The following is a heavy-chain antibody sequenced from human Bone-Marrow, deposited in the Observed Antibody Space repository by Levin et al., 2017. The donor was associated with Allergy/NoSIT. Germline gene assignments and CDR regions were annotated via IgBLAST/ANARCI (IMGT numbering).Heavy chain of an antibody. CDR1: GGSFNYYT. CDR3: ARDGAVSGAGYFDY. CDR2: ILPISATA. J-gene: IGHJ4*02. V-gene: IGHV1-69*13. Sequence: ASVKVSCKASGGSFNYYTISWVRQAPGQGLEWMGGILPISATADYAQKYLGRVTITADESTTTAYMELTSLRSDDTAVYFCARDGAVSGAGYFDYWGQGTLITVSS. D-gene: IGHD6-19*01.